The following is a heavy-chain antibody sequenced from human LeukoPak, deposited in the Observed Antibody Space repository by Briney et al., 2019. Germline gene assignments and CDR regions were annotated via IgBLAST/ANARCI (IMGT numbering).Heavy chain of an antibody. CDR3: ARVPLHYYVMDV. CDR1: GGSFSGYY. Sequence: EPSETLSLTCAVYGGSFSGYYWSWIRQPPGKGLEWIGEINHSGSTNYNPSLKSRVTISVDTSKNQFSLKLSSVTAADTAVYYCARVPLHYYVMDVWGQGTTVTVSS. J-gene: IGHJ6*02. CDR2: INHSGST. V-gene: IGHV4-34*01.